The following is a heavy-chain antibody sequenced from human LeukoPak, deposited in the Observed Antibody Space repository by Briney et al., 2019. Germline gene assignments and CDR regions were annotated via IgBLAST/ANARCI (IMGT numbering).Heavy chain of an antibody. J-gene: IGHJ3*02. D-gene: IGHD3-22*01. V-gene: IGHV4-31*03. CDR2: IYYSGST. CDR1: GGSISSGGYY. Sequence: PSQTLSLTCTVSGGSISSGGYYWSWIRQHPGKGLEWIGYIYYSGSTNYNPSLKSRVTISVGTSKKQFSLKLSSVTAADTAVYYCARDFNYDGAFDIWGQGTMVTVSS. CDR3: ARDFNYDGAFDI.